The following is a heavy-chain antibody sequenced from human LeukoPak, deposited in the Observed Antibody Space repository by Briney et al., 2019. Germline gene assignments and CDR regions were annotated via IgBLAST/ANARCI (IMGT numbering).Heavy chain of an antibody. Sequence: SETLSLTCTVSGGSISSYYWRWIRQPPGKGLEWIGYIYYSGSTNYNPSLKSRVTISVDTSKNQFSLKLSSVTAADTAVYYCAREVEDWFDPWGQGTLVTVSS. D-gene: IGHD1-26*01. J-gene: IGHJ5*02. CDR1: GGSISSYY. V-gene: IGHV4-59*01. CDR2: IYYSGST. CDR3: AREVEDWFDP.